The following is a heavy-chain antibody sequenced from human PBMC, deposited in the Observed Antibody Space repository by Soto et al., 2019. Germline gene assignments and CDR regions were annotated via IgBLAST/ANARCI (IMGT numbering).Heavy chain of an antibody. D-gene: IGHD2-15*01. V-gene: IGHV3-74*01. J-gene: IGHJ6*02. CDR2: INSDGSDT. Sequence: GGSLRLSCAASGFTFNSYWRHWVSQAPGKGLMKVTHINSDGSDTTYADSVKGRFTISRDNAKNSLYLQMNSLRDEDTVVYYCASSVVPYYYYGMDVWGQGTTVTVSS. CDR3: ASSVVPYYYYGMDV. CDR1: GFTFNSYW.